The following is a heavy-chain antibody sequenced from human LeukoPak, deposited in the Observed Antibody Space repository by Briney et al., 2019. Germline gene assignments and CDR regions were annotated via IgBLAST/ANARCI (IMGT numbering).Heavy chain of an antibody. CDR3: ARAPIAVAGAGHEYFDY. CDR2: IFYSGIL. J-gene: IGHJ4*02. V-gene: IGHV4-39*01. Sequence: PSETLSLTCTVSGGSISSSSYYWGWIRQPPGSGLEWIGSIFYSGILYYSPSLKSRVTISVDTSKNQFSLKLTSVTAADMAVYYCARAPIAVAGAGHEYFDYWGQGTLVTVSS. D-gene: IGHD6-19*01. CDR1: GGSISSSSYY.